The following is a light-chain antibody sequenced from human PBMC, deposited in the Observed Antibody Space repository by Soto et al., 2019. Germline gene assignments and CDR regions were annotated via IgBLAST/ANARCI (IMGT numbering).Light chain of an antibody. J-gene: IGKJ1*01. V-gene: IGKV3-11*01. CDR3: QQRSNWPWT. CDR1: QSVSSY. Sequence: EIVLTQSPATLSLSPGERATLSCRASQSVSSYLAWYQQKPGQAPRLLIYDASNRATGIPARFSGSGSGTDFTLTISSLEPEDSAVYYCQQRSNWPWTFGQGT. CDR2: DAS.